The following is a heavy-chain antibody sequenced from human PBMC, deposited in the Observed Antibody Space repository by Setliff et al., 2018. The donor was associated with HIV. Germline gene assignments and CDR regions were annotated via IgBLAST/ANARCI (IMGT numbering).Heavy chain of an antibody. D-gene: IGHD5-18*01. J-gene: IGHJ4*02. V-gene: IGHV4-39*07. CDR3: ARVFVDTAVLRVLEYYFDS. Sequence: SETLSLTCTVSGGSISSSSYYWGWIRQPPGKGLEWIGSIYYSGSTYYTPSLKSRITISLDTSKNQFSLRMRSVTAADTAVYYCARVFVDTAVLRVLEYYFDSWGRGTLVTVS. CDR1: GGSISSSSYY. CDR2: IYYSGST.